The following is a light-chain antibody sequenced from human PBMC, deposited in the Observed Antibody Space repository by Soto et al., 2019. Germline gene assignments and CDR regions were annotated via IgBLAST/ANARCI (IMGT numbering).Light chain of an antibody. Sequence: DIQMTHSPSTLSASVGDRVTITCRASQSISKWLALYPQKPWNAPKLLIFDASSLHSGVPSRFSGSGSETEFALTISSLQPDEVATYYYQHPNRYPSTFGQGTQLEIQ. J-gene: IGKJ1*01. CDR2: DAS. V-gene: IGKV1-5*03. CDR1: QSISKW. CDR3: QHPNRYPST.